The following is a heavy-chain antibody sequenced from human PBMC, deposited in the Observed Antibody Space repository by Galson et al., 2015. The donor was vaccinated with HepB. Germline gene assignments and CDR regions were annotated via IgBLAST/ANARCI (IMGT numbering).Heavy chain of an antibody. J-gene: IGHJ6*02. D-gene: IGHD1-7*01. CDR2: ISSSSSYI. V-gene: IGHV3-21*01. Sequence: SLRLSCAASGFTFSSYSMNWVRQAPGKGLEWVSSISSSSSYIYYADSVKGRFTISRDNAKNSLYLQMNSLRAEDTAVYYCARRTPTTGTMGFYYYGMDVWGQGTTVTVSS. CDR3: ARRTPTTGTMGFYYYGMDV. CDR1: GFTFSSYS.